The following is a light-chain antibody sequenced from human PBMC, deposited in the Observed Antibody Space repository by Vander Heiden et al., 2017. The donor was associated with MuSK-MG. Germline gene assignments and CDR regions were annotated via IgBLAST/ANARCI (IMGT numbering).Light chain of an antibody. V-gene: IGLV3-21*04. CDR2: YDS. CDR3: QVWDSSSNHYV. J-gene: IGLJ1*01. CDR1: NIGGRS. Sequence: SYVLTQPPSVSVAPRETARITCGGDNIGGRSVHWYQQKPGQAPILVIYYDSDRPSGIPERFSGSKSGNTATLTISRVEAGDEADYDCQVWDSSSNHYVLGTGTKVTV.